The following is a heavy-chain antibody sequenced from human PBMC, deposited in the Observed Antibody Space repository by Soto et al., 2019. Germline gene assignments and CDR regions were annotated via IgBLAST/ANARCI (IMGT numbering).Heavy chain of an antibody. V-gene: IGHV1-69*01. J-gene: IGHJ5*01. CDR3: ARDHDYGGNSVIGWFDP. CDR1: GGTFSSYA. D-gene: IGHD4-17*01. CDR2: IIPIFGTA. Sequence: QVQLVQSGAEVKKPGSSVKVSCKASGGTFSSYAISWVRQAPGQGLEWMGGIIPIFGTANYAQKFQGRVTITADESTSTAYKELSSLRSEDTAVYYCARDHDYGGNSVIGWFDPWGQGTLVTVAS.